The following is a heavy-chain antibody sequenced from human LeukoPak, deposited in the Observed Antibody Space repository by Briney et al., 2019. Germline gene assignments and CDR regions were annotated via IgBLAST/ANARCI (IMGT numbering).Heavy chain of an antibody. Sequence: QSGGSLRLSCAASVFTFNAYGMHWVRQAPGKGLEWMAFIRYDGTNKYYADSVKGRFTISRDNSKNTLYLQMNSPGPEDTAVYYCARERVAARLLSTSPFDYWGQGTLVTVSS. CDR1: VFTFNAYG. D-gene: IGHD6-6*01. CDR2: IRYDGTNK. J-gene: IGHJ4*02. CDR3: ARERVAARLLSTSPFDY. V-gene: IGHV3-30*02.